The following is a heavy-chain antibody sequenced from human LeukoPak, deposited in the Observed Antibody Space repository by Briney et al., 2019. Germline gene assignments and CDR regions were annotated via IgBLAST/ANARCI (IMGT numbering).Heavy chain of an antibody. CDR2: IYYSGST. Sequence: SETLSLTCTVSGGSISSYYWSWIRQPPGKGLEWIGYIYYSGSTNYNPSLKSRIAISLDTSKNQYSLKLSSVTAADTAVYYCARGENTVGATDFDYWGQGTLVTVSS. D-gene: IGHD1-26*01. CDR3: ARGENTVGATDFDY. CDR1: GGSISSYY. V-gene: IGHV4-59*01. J-gene: IGHJ4*02.